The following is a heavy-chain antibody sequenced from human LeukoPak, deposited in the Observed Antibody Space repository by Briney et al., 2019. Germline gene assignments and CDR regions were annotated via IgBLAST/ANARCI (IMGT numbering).Heavy chain of an antibody. CDR2: INHSGST. D-gene: IGHD1-1*01. CDR3: ARGINELGFDY. Sequence: SETLSLTCAVYGGSFSGYYWSWIRQPPGKGLEWIGEINHSGSTNYNPSLKSRVTISVDTSKNQFSLKLSSVTAADTAVYHCARGINELGFDYWGQGTLVTVSS. CDR1: GGSFSGYY. V-gene: IGHV4-34*01. J-gene: IGHJ4*02.